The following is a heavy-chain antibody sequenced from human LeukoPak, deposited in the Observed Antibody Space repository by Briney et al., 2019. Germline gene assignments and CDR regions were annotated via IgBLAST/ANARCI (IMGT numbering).Heavy chain of an antibody. CDR2: IIPIFGTA. V-gene: IGHV1-69*13. CDR3: AIYGSGSYYNRFDY. D-gene: IGHD3-10*01. J-gene: IGHJ4*02. Sequence: ASVKVSCKASGGTFSSYAISWVRQAPGQGLEWMGGIIPIFGTANYAQKFQGRVTITADESTSTAYMELSSLRPEDTAVYYCAIYGSGSYYNRFDYWGQGTLVTVPS. CDR1: GGTFSSYA.